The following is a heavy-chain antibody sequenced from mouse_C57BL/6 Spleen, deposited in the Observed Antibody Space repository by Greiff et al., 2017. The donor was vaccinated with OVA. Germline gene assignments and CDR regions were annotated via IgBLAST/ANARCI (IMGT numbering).Heavy chain of an antibody. CDR3: ASPLITTGVATSDYYAMDY. J-gene: IGHJ4*01. Sequence: VQLQQSGPELVKPGALVKISCKASGYSFTGYYMNWVKQSPEKSLEWIGEINPSTGGTTYNQKFKAKATLTVDKSSSTAYMQLKSLTSEDSAVYYCASPLITTGVATSDYYAMDYWGQGTSVTVSS. CDR2: INPSTGGT. D-gene: IGHD1-1*01. V-gene: IGHV1-42*01. CDR1: GYSFTGYY.